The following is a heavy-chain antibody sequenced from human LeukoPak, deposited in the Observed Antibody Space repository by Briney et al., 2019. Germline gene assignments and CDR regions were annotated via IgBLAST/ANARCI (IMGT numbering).Heavy chain of an antibody. CDR1: GFTFSSYG. V-gene: IGHV3-30*18. D-gene: IGHD6-13*01. CDR2: IFDGGSTN. J-gene: IGHJ4*02. CDR3: AKEGAAGGKMQYCFDY. Sequence: PGRSLTLSCAPSGFTFSSYGMHWVRQAPDRGREWGAFIFDGGSTNYYADSVKGRFTISRDNSTNTLYLDTNSLRAKDTAVYYCAKEGAAGGKMQYCFDYWGQGTLLTVSS.